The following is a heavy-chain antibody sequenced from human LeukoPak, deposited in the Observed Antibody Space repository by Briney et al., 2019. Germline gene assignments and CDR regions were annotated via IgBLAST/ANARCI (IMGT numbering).Heavy chain of an antibody. D-gene: IGHD3-3*01. CDR3: AREDYDFWSGYYTVHYYYYGMDV. V-gene: IGHV1-2*06. CDR1: GYAFTGYY. Sequence: ASVKVSCKASGYAFTGYYMHWVRQAPGQGLEWMGRINPNSGGTNYAQKFQGRVAMTRDTSISTAYMELSRLRSDDTAVYYCAREDYDFWSGYYTVHYYYYGMDVWGQGTTVTVSS. J-gene: IGHJ6*02. CDR2: INPNSGGT.